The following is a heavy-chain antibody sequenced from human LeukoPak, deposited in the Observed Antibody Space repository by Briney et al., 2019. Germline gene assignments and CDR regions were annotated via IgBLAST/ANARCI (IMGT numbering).Heavy chain of an antibody. D-gene: IGHD5-18*01. Sequence: GGSLRLSCAASGFTFSDSYMSWIRQAPGRGLEWVSYITSSSDYTNYADSVKGRFTISRDNAKNSLYLQMNSLRAEDTAVYYCATDTGYGYGSSDYWGQGTLVTVSS. J-gene: IGHJ4*02. V-gene: IGHV3-11*06. CDR1: GFTFSDSY. CDR2: ITSSSDYT. CDR3: ATDTGYGYGSSDY.